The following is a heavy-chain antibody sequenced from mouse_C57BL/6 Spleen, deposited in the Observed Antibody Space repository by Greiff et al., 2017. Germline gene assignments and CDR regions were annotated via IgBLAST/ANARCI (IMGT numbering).Heavy chain of an antibody. CDR1: GFSLTSYA. CDR2: IWTGGGT. V-gene: IGHV2-9-1*01. D-gene: IGHD1-1*01. CDR3: ARNEGYGSPLYYAMDY. J-gene: IGHJ4*01. Sequence: VKLVESGPGLVAPSQSLSITCTVSGFSLTSYAISWVRQPPGKGLEWLGVIWTGGGTNYNSALKSRLSISKDNSKSQVFLKMNSLQTDDTARYYCARNEGYGSPLYYAMDYWGQGTSVTVSS.